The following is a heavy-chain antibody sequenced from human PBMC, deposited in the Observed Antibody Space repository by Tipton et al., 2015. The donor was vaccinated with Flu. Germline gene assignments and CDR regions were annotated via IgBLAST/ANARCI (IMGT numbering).Heavy chain of an antibody. Sequence: TLSLTCTVSGGSMNNYYWCWIRQPPGKGLEWIGYVYYSGSTNYNPSLNSRVTMSLDTSNNQFSLRLSSVTAADTAVYYCARGPRGDTAMVSLGYWGPGILVTVSS. D-gene: IGHD5-18*01. CDR3: ARGPRGDTAMVSLGY. CDR1: GGSMNNYY. J-gene: IGHJ4*01. V-gene: IGHV4-59*08. CDR2: VYYSGST.